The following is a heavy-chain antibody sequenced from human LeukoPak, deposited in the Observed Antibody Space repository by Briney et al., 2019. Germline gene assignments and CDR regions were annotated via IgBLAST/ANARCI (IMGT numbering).Heavy chain of an antibody. CDR1: GFTFCNNW. D-gene: IGHD2-15*01. V-gene: IGHV3-74*01. J-gene: IGHJ4*02. CDR3: ARGFCSAGGCYPSH. CDR2: IKTDGITT. Sequence: GGSLRISSATSGFTFCNNWMHSGRQAPGKGLVWVSRIKTDGITTSHADSVKGRFTISRDNAKNTLYLQMNSLRAEEKAVYYCARGFCSAGGCYPSHWGQGTLVTVSS.